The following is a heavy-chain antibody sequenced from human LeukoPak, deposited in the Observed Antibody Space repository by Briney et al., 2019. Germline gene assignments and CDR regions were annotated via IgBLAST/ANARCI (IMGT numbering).Heavy chain of an antibody. CDR3: ARDHCSSTSCYERRFDY. CDR2: ISSSGGTK. CDR1: GFAFSDYY. Sequence: GGSLRLSCAASGFAFSDYYMSWIRQAPGKGLEWVSYISSSGGTKYYADSVKGRFAISRDNAKNSLYLQMNSLRAEDTAVYYCARDHCSSTSCYERRFDYWGQGTLVTVSS. V-gene: IGHV3-11*04. J-gene: IGHJ4*02. D-gene: IGHD2-2*01.